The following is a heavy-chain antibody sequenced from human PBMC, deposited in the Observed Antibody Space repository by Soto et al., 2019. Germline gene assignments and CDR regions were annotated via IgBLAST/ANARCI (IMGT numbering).Heavy chain of an antibody. V-gene: IGHV3-15*01. CDR1: GITFSDDL. D-gene: IGHD1-1*01. CDR2: VKSKTDGETT. Sequence: EVQLVESGGGSVKPGGSLRLSCAASGITFSDDLMTWVRQAPGKGLEWIGSVKSKTDGETTDYAAPVNGRCVVSRDDSQNMLFLQLKRLQNDDTAIYYCVATVNWLAYFDYWGQGNGVSVSS. CDR3: VATVNWLAYFDY. J-gene: IGHJ4*02.